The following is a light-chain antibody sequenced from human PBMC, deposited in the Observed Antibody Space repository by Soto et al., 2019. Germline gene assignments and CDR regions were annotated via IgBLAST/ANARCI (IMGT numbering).Light chain of an antibody. Sequence: QSVLTQPASVSGSPGQTLTISCTGTSSDVGGYNYVSWYQHHPGKDPKLIIYDVTNRPSGVSNPFSGSKSGNTASLTISGLQPEDEADYYCSSYTTSNTRQIVFGTGTKVTVL. CDR1: SSDVGGYNY. V-gene: IGLV2-14*03. J-gene: IGLJ1*01. CDR3: SSYTTSNTRQIV. CDR2: DVT.